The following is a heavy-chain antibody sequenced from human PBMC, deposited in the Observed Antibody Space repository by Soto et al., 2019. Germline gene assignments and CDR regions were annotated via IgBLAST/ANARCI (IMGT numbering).Heavy chain of an antibody. D-gene: IGHD2-2*01. CDR3: ASLVPAVARFGP. Sequence: QVQLVQSGAEVKKPGSSVKVSCKASGGTFSSYAISWVRQAPGQGLEWMGGIIPIFGTANYAQKFQGSVTITADESTSTAYLELSRLRSEDAAVYYCASLVPAVARFGPWGQGSLLTVAS. CDR1: GGTFSSYA. V-gene: IGHV1-69*12. CDR2: IIPIFGTA. J-gene: IGHJ5*02.